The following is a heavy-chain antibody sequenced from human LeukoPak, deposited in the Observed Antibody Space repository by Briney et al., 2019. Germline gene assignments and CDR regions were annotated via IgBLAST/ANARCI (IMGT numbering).Heavy chain of an antibody. J-gene: IGHJ4*02. D-gene: IGHD3-22*01. Sequence: PGGSLRLSCVASGISFSSYWMAWVRQAPGKGLEWVANIKYDGTHKFYADSVKGRFTISRDNAKNSLFPEMNSLRADDTAVYFCASSHDSSGNDWGQGTLVTVSS. V-gene: IGHV3-7*01. CDR3: ASSHDSSGND. CDR1: GISFSSYW. CDR2: IKYDGTHK.